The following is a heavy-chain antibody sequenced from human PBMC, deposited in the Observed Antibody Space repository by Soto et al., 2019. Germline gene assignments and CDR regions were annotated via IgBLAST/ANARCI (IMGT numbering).Heavy chain of an antibody. D-gene: IGHD2-2*01. V-gene: IGHV3-74*01. J-gene: IGHJ1*01. CDR1: GFTFSSYW. CDR2: ANVDGSST. Sequence: GGSLRLSCAASGFTFSSYWMHWVRQAPGRGLVWVSRANVDGSSTDYADSVKGRFTTSRDNAKNTLYLQMNSLRVEDTAVYYCVRDRYHFNLWGQGTLVTVSS. CDR3: VRDRYHFNL.